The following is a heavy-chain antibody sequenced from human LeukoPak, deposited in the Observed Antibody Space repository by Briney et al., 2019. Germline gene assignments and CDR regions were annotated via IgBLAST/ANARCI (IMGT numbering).Heavy chain of an antibody. Sequence: ASVTVSFKASGGTFSSYAISWVRQAPGQGLEWMGWINPNSGGTNYAQKFQGRVTMTRDTSIGTAYMELSRLRSDDTAVYYCARDHVDYWGQGTLVTVSS. CDR2: INPNSGGT. CDR1: GGTFSSYA. V-gene: IGHV1-2*02. J-gene: IGHJ4*02. CDR3: ARDHVDY.